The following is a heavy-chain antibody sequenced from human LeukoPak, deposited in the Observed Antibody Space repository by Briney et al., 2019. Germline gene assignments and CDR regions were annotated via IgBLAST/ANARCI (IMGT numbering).Heavy chain of an antibody. D-gene: IGHD6-19*01. J-gene: IGHJ4*02. Sequence: PSGTLSLTCTVSGGSLITYYWNWIRQPAGKGLEWIGRVYTNGGTNYNPSLKSRLTVSVDTSKNQFSLSLSSVTAADTAVYYCASGSDSIGYSGGGILGYWGQGILVTVSS. CDR2: VYTNGGT. CDR1: GGSLITYY. CDR3: ASGSDSIGYSGGGILGY. V-gene: IGHV4-4*07.